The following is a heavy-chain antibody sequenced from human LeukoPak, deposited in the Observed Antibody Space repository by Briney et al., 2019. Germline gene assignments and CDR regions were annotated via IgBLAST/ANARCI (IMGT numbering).Heavy chain of an antibody. V-gene: IGHV3-15*01. CDR3: TTGAGDGGSYGIDY. D-gene: IGHD1-26*01. CDR1: GFTFNNAW. CDR2: IKRKTDGGTA. Sequence: GGSLRLSCAASGFTFNNAWMNWVRQAPGKGLEWVGRIKRKTDGGTADYAAPVKGRFIISRDDPKNTLYLQMNSLKTEDTAVYYCTTGAGDGGSYGIDYWGQGTLVTVSS. J-gene: IGHJ4*02.